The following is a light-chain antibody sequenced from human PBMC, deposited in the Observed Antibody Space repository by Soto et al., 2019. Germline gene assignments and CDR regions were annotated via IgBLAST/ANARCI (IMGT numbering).Light chain of an antibody. CDR3: SSYTSSSTRV. CDR1: SSDVGGYNY. V-gene: IGLV2-14*01. J-gene: IGLJ3*02. CDR2: EVS. Sequence: QSALTQPASVSGSPGQSITISCTGTSSDVGGYNYVSWYQQHPGKAPKLMIYEVSNRPSGVSNCFSGSKSGNTASLTISGFQAEDEADYYCSSYTSSSTRVFGGGPKLTVL.